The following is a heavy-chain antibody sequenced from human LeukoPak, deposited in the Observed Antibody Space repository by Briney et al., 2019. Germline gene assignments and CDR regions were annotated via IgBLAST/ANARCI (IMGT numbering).Heavy chain of an antibody. V-gene: IGHV4-34*01. J-gene: IGHJ3*01. CDR1: GGSFSGYY. CDR3: ARGRGYSSLDL. CDR2: INHSGST. Sequence: PSETLSLTSAVYGGSFSGYYWSWIRQPPGKGLEWIGEINHSGSTNYNPSLKSRVTISVDTSKNQFSLKLSSVTAADTAVYYCARGRGYSSLDLWGQGTMVTVSS. D-gene: IGHD6-13*01.